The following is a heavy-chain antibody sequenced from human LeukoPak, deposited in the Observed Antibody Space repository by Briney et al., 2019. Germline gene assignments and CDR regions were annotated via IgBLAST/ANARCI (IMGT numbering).Heavy chain of an antibody. CDR2: IYYSGST. Sequence: SETLSLTCTVSGGSISSYYWSWIRQPRWKGLEWIGYIYYSGSTNYNPSRMSRVTISVDTSKNQFSLKLSSVTAADTAVYYCARSIAAAVYFDYWGQGTLVTVS. D-gene: IGHD6-13*01. J-gene: IGHJ4*02. CDR3: ARSIAAAVYFDY. CDR1: GGSISSYY. V-gene: IGHV4-59*08.